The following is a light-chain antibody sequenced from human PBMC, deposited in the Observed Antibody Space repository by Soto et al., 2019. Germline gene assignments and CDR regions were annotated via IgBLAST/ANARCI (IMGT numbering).Light chain of an antibody. J-gene: IGKJ1*01. V-gene: IGKV3-20*01. Sequence: EIVLTQSPCTLSLSPGDRVTLSCRASESISSSSLSCYQQRSGQAHRLLIYSASRRATGIPDRFSGSGTETNLTLTISILDPEDFAEYYCQQYGTSRTFGQGTKLEIK. CDR3: QQYGTSRT. CDR2: SAS. CDR1: ESISSSS.